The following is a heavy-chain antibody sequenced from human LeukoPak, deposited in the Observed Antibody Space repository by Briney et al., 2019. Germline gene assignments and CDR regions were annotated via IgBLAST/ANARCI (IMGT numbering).Heavy chain of an antibody. V-gene: IGHV3-7*01. CDR3: ARDKRNYYGSGSYYPPFDY. Sequence: GGSLRLSCAASGFTFSSKWMSWVRQAPGKGLEWVANIKYDGSEKYYVDSVKGRFTISRDNAKNSLYLQMNSLRAEDTAVYYCARDKRNYYGSGSYYPPFDYWGQGTLVTVSS. J-gene: IGHJ4*02. D-gene: IGHD3-10*01. CDR2: IKYDGSEK. CDR1: GFTFSSKW.